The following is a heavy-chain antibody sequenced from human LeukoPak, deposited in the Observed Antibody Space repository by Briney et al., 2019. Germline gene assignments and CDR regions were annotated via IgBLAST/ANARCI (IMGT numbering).Heavy chain of an antibody. CDR3: ARQSVIVVVPDAFDI. Sequence: SETLSLTCTVSGYSISSGYYWGWIRQPPGKGLEWIGSIYHSGSTYYNPSLKSRVTISVDTSRNQFSLKLSSVTAADTAVYYCARQSVIVVVPDAFDIWGQGTMVTVSS. V-gene: IGHV4-38-2*02. D-gene: IGHD3-22*01. CDR1: GYSISSGYY. CDR2: IYHSGST. J-gene: IGHJ3*02.